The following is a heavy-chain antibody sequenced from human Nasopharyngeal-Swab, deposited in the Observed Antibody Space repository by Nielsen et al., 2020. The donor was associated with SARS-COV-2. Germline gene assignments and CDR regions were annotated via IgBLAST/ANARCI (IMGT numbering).Heavy chain of an antibody. V-gene: IGHV3-11*01. J-gene: IGHJ4*02. CDR2: ISGSGGVI. CDR3: ASPYDSNGFQYALGY. CDR1: GFSFGDFN. D-gene: IGHD3-22*01. Sequence: GESLKISCEASGFSFGDFNMRWIRQAPGKGLEWLADISGSGGVIYYADSAKGRFTISRDNRKKSLYLQMNWLRVEDTAVYFCASPYDSNGFQYALGYWGQGTLVTVSS.